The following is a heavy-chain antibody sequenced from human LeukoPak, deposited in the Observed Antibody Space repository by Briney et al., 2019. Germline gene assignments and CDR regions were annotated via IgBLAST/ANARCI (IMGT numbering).Heavy chain of an antibody. Sequence: ASVKVSCKASGYTFTSYYMHWVRQAPGQGLEWMGIINPSSGSTGFAQKFQGRVTMTRDTSTNTVYMELSSLRSEDTAVYYCARGDTVTPVVPAAITGGSGSYNEYWGQGTLVTVSS. CDR1: GYTFTSYY. CDR3: ARGDTVTPVVPAAITGGSGSYNEY. CDR2: INPSSGST. V-gene: IGHV1-46*01. D-gene: IGHD2-2*02. J-gene: IGHJ4*02.